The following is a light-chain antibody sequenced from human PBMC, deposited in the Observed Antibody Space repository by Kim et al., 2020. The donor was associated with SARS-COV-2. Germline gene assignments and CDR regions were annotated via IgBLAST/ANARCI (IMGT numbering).Light chain of an antibody. CDR3: QEYKSDSWT. Sequence: GDTVTITCRASQTINIYLAWYQQKPGKVPSLLIYDASILESGVPSRFSGSGSGTEFTLIISGLQRDDFATYYCQEYKSDSWTFGQGTKGDIK. CDR1: QTINIY. V-gene: IGKV1-5*01. J-gene: IGKJ1*01. CDR2: DAS.